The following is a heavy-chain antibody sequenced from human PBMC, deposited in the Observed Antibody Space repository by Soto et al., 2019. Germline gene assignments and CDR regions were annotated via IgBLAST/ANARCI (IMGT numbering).Heavy chain of an antibody. CDR1: GYSFTGYY. V-gene: IGHV1-2*02. J-gene: IGHJ1*01. CDR2: INPNSGAT. D-gene: IGHD3-22*01. CDR3: ARGPFKYDSSGYYVY. Sequence: PSVKVSCKTSGYSFTGYYIHWVRQAPGQGLEWMGWINPNSGATLYARKFQGRVIVSRDTSINTAFMELSSLSSDDTAVYYCARGPFKYDSSGYYVYWGQGTLVTVSS.